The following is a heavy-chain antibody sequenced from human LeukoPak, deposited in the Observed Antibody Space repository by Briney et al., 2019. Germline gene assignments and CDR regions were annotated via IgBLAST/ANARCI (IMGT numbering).Heavy chain of an antibody. Sequence: KAGGSLRLSCLTSGFTFANASMSWVRQAPGKGLQWVGLIKSKTEGGTTFYAAPVKDRFRISRDDGRNTLYLQMNSLTVGDTGVYYCTTGNPWGQGTLVTVSS. V-gene: IGHV3-15*01. CDR1: GFTFANAS. CDR2: IKSKTEGGTT. J-gene: IGHJ5*02. CDR3: TTGNP.